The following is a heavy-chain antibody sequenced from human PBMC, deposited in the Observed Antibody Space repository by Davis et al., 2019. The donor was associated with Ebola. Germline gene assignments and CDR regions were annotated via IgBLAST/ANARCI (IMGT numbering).Heavy chain of an antibody. CDR2: IWYDGSNK. D-gene: IGHD6-19*01. J-gene: IGHJ4*02. CDR3: AREEDSSGWSYFDY. Sequence: GESLKISCAASEFTFSGYSMNWVRQAPGKGLEWVAVIWYDGSNKYYADSVKGRFSISRDNSKNTLYLQMDSLRAEDTAVYYCAREEDSSGWSYFDYWGQGTLVTVSS. V-gene: IGHV3-33*01. CDR1: EFTFSGYS.